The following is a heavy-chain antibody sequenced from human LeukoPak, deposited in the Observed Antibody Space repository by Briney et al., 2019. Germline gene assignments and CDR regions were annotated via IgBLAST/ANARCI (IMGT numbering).Heavy chain of an antibody. CDR1: GFTFSSHA. CDR3: ARGGVYSGYEDTGHGGHFFDY. J-gene: IGHJ4*02. V-gene: IGHV3-30*01. CDR2: ISYDGSNK. Sequence: PGGSLRLSCAASGFTFSSHAMNWVRQAPGKGLEWVAVISYDGSNKYYVDSVKGRFTISRDNAKNTLYLQMNSLRAEDTAVYYCARGGVYSGYEDTGHGGHFFDYWGQGSWLTV. D-gene: IGHD5-12*01.